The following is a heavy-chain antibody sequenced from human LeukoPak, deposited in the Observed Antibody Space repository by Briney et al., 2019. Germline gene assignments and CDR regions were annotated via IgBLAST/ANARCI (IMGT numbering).Heavy chain of an antibody. D-gene: IGHD6-19*01. Sequence: PGGSLRLSCAVSGFSFSNYWMSWVRQAPGKGLEWVANIMQDGIEKYHADSVRGRFTISRDNAKNSVYLQMNSLRAEDTAIYYCATLKHSSAWYIDYWGQGTLVTVSS. J-gene: IGHJ4*02. V-gene: IGHV3-7*01. CDR1: GFSFSNYW. CDR2: IMQDGIEK. CDR3: ATLKHSSAWYIDY.